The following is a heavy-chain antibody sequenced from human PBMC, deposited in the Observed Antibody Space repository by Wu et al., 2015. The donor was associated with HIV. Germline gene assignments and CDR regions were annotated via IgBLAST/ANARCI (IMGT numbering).Heavy chain of an antibody. J-gene: IGHJ4*02. D-gene: IGHD2-2*01. CDR2: IIPISSTA. V-gene: IGHV1-69*12. CDR3: ARMGRLGYCSSTSCSRGDY. CDR1: GGTFSRYA. Sequence: QVQLVQSGAEVKKPGSSVKVSCKASGGTFSRYAISWVRQAPGQGLEWMGGIIPISSTANYAQKFQGRVTMTADESTSTAYMELSSLRSEDTAMYYCARMGRLGYCSSTSCSRGDYWGQGTLVTGLL.